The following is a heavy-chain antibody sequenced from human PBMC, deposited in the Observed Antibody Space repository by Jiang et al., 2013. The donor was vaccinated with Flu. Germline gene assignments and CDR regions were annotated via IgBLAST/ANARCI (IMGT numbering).Heavy chain of an antibody. CDR1: GYTITDNY. V-gene: IGHV1-2*02. CDR3: ARLPRAGDRDY. CDR2: INPGSGYT. J-gene: IGHJ4*02. Sequence: SGAEVRKPGASVKVSCQASGYTITDNYIHWVRQAPGQGLEWMGWINPGSGYTDYGQNFQGRVTMTRDTSINTAYLEVSSLRSDDTAVYYCARLPRAGDRDYWGQGTLVTVSS. D-gene: IGHD7-27*01.